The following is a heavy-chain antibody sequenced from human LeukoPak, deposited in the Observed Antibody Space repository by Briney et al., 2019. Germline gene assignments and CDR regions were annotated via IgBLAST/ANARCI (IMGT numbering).Heavy chain of an antibody. CDR1: GFTLSSHN. Sequence: GGSLRLSCVASGFTLSSHNINWVRQATGKGPEWVANIKVDGSEIYYVDSVKGRFTISRDNAKNSLYLQMNSLRAEDTAVYYCTRDRRGPRLYEMDIWGQGTTVTVSS. D-gene: IGHD2-8*01. J-gene: IGHJ6*02. CDR2: IKVDGSEI. CDR3: TRDRRGPRLYEMDI. V-gene: IGHV3-7*01.